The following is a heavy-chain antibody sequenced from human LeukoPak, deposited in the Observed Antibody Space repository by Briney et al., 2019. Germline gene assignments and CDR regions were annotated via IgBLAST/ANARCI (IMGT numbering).Heavy chain of an antibody. V-gene: IGHV3-53*01. CDR1: GFTLSSNY. J-gene: IGHJ6*02. D-gene: IGHD3-10*01. CDR3: ARSPYWYGSGSYSPMDV. Sequence: GGSLRLSCAASGFTLSSNYMSWVRQAPGKGLEWVSVIYSGGSTYYADSVKGRFTISRDNSKNTQYLPMNSLRAEDTAVYYCARSPYWYGSGSYSPMDVWGQGTTVTVSS. CDR2: IYSGGST.